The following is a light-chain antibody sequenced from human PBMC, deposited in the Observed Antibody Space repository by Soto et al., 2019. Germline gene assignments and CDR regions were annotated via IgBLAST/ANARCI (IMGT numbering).Light chain of an antibody. Sequence: DIQMTQSPSTLSASLGDRVTITCRGSQTISSWLAWYQQKPGKAPTLLIYDASTLERGVPSRFSGTGSGTEFTLSIDSLQPDDFATYYCQQYHTSSITFGQGTRLEN. V-gene: IGKV1-5*01. CDR2: DAS. CDR3: QQYHTSSIT. J-gene: IGKJ5*01. CDR1: QTISSW.